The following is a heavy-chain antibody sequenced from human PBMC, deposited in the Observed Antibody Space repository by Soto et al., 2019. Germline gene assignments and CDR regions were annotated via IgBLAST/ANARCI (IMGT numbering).Heavy chain of an antibody. CDR2: IYYSGST. Sequence: SETLSLTCTVSGGSISSYYWSWIRQPPGKGLEWIRYIYYSGSTNYNPSLKSRVTISVDTSKNQFSLKLSSVTAADTAVYYCARSGSSSWYRHYYYGMDVWGQGTTVTVSS. CDR1: GGSISSYY. CDR3: ARSGSSSWYRHYYYGMDV. J-gene: IGHJ6*02. V-gene: IGHV4-59*01. D-gene: IGHD6-13*01.